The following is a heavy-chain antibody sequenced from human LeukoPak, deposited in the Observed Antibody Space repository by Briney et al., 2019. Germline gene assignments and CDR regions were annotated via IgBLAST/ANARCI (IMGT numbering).Heavy chain of an antibody. CDR3: AKDSRYAYYYYGMDV. V-gene: IGHV3-23*01. CDR2: ISGSGGST. D-gene: IGHD5-12*01. Sequence: GGSLRLSCAASGFTFSSYAMSWVRQAPGKGLEWVSAISGSGGSTYYADSVKGRFTISRDNSKDTLYLQMNSLRAEDTAVYYCAKDSRYAYYYYGMDVWGQGTTVTVSS. CDR1: GFTFSSYA. J-gene: IGHJ6*02.